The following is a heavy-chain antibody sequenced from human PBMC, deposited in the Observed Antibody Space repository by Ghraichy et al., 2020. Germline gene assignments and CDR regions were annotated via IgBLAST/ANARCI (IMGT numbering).Heavy chain of an antibody. CDR3: ARYRCTNGVCYSGVDY. V-gene: IGHV4-34*01. D-gene: IGHD2-8*01. Sequence: GGVGQRPGEGLEGVGEINPSGSTNYNPSLESRVTISVDTSKNQFSLKLSSVTAADTAVYYCARYRCTNGVCYSGVDYWGQGTLVTVSS. CDR2: INPSGST. J-gene: IGHJ4*02.